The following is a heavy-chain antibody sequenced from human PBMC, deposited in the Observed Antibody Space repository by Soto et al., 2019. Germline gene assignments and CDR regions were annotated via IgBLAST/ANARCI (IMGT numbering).Heavy chain of an antibody. D-gene: IGHD5-12*01. Sequence: QVQLVESGGGVVQPGRSLRLSCAASGFTFSNYAMHWVRQAPGKGLEWVAVISYDGSNEYYADSVKGRFTIARDSSKKTVHLQMNSLRPEDTAVYYCAKDSEYSGYDPLRWGQGTLVSVSS. CDR3: AKDSEYSGYDPLR. CDR2: ISYDGSNE. CDR1: GFTFSNYA. J-gene: IGHJ4*02. V-gene: IGHV3-30*18.